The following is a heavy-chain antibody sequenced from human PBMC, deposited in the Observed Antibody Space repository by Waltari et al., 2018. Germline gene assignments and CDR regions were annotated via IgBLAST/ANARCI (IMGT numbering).Heavy chain of an antibody. J-gene: IGHJ3*02. CDR2: CDPEDGET. Sequence: QVQLVQSGAEVKKPGASVKVSCKVSGYTLTELSMHWVRQAPGKGLEWMGGCDPEDGETIYAQKFQGRVTMTEDTSTDTAYMELSSLRSEDTAVYYCATHGARDYDSSGYSDAFDIWGQGTMVTVSS. CDR3: ATHGARDYDSSGYSDAFDI. D-gene: IGHD3-22*01. CDR1: GYTLTELS. V-gene: IGHV1-24*01.